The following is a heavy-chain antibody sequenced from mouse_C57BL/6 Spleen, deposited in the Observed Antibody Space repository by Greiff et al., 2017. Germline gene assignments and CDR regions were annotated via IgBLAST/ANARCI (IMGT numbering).Heavy chain of an antibody. Sequence: ESGPGLVKPSPSLSLTCSVTGYSITSGYYWNWIRQFPGNKLEWMGYISYDGSNNYNPSLKNRISITRDTSKNQFFLKLNSVTTEDTATYYCARDSYYFAYWGQGTLVTVSA. CDR3: ARDSYYFAY. V-gene: IGHV3-6*01. CDR1: GYSITSGYY. CDR2: ISYDGSN. J-gene: IGHJ3*01. D-gene: IGHD1-1*01.